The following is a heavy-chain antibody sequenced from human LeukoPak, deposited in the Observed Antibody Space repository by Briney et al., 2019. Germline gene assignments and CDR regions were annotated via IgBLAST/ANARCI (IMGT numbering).Heavy chain of an antibody. CDR2: LRPDGSDE. V-gene: IGHV3-7*01. CDR1: GFTFSGYW. Sequence: GGSLRLSCAASGFTFSGYWMTWVRQAPGKGLEWVANLRPDGSDEYYADSVKGRFTISRDNAKNSLYLQMNGLRADGTAIYYCARDAYDDASESWGQGTLVTVSS. J-gene: IGHJ5*02. D-gene: IGHD3-3*01. CDR3: ARDAYDDASES.